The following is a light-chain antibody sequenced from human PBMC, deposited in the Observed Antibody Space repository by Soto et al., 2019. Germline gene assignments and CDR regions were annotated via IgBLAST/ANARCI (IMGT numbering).Light chain of an antibody. V-gene: IGLV2-14*01. J-gene: IGLJ3*02. Sequence: QSALTQPASVSGSPGQSITISCTGTSSDVGTYNFVSWYQQHPGKAPKLIIYEVNNRPSGVSHRLSGSKSGNTASLTISGLQTEDEADYFCSSYTGITTLVFGGGIKLTVL. CDR2: EVN. CDR1: SSDVGTYNF. CDR3: SSYTGITTLV.